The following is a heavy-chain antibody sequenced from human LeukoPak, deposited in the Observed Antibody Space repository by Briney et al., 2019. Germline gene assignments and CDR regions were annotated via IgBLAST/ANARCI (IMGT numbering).Heavy chain of an antibody. CDR2: INPNSGGT. CDR3: AREIVVVVAVLNWFDP. CDR1: GYTFTGYY. V-gene: IGHV1-2*02. Sequence: ASVKVSCTASGYTFTGYYMRWVRQAPGQGLEWMGWINPNSGGTNYAQKFQGRVTMTRGTSISTAYMELSRLRSDDTAVYYCAREIVVVVAVLNWFDPWGQGTLVTVSS. D-gene: IGHD2-15*01. J-gene: IGHJ5*02.